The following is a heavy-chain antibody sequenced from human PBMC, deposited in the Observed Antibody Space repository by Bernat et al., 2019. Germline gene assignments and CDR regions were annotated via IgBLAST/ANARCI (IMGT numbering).Heavy chain of an antibody. CDR3: ARDLAITMVRGVSYYYYGMDV. J-gene: IGHJ6*02. V-gene: IGHV1-18*01. Sequence: QVQLVQSGAEVKKPGASVKVSCKASGYTFTSYGISWVRQAPGQGLEWMGWISAYYGNTNYAQKLQGRVNMTTDTSPSTAYLELRSLRSDDPAVYYCARDLAITMVRGVSYYYYGMDVWGPGTTVTVSS. D-gene: IGHD3-10*01. CDR1: GYTFTSYG. CDR2: ISAYYGNT.